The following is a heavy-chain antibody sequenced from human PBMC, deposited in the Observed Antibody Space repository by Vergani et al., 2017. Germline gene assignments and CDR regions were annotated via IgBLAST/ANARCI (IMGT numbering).Heavy chain of an antibody. CDR2: ISSSVNTI. CDR3: ARERSPEGIDY. Sequence: EVQLVEYGGGLIQPGGSLRVSCGASGFTFSSHEMNWVRQAPGKGLEWVSYISSSVNTIYYADSVKGRFTISRDNAKNSLYLQMNSLRAEDTAVYYCARERSPEGIDYWGQGTLVTVSS. V-gene: IGHV3-48*03. J-gene: IGHJ4*02. CDR1: GFTFSSHE.